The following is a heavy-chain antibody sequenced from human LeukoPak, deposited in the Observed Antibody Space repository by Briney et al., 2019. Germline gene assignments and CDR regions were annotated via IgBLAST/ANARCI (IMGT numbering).Heavy chain of an antibody. Sequence: PGGPLRLSCAGTGFTFSSYGLTWVRQAPGKGLEWVSSISGNGGTSYYADSLRGQFTISKDNANDRLYLQMNNLRAEDTAVYYCAKSPGDSRWFGAFHVWGHGTLVTVSS. V-gene: IGHV3-23*01. J-gene: IGHJ3*01. CDR2: ISGNGGTS. CDR3: AKSPGDSRWFGAFHV. D-gene: IGHD3-10*01. CDR1: GFTFSSYG.